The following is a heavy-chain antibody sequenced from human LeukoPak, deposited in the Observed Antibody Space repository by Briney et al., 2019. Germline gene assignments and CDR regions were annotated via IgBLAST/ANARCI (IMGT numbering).Heavy chain of an antibody. J-gene: IGHJ5*02. CDR2: IIPIFGTA. D-gene: IGHD4-17*01. Sequence: GASVKVSCKASGGTFSSYAISWVRQAPGQGLEWMGGIIPIFGTANYAQKFQGRVTITADESTSTAYMELSSLRSEDTAVYYCARDWGYGDLRGDWFDPWGQGTLVTVSS. CDR3: ARDWGYGDLRGDWFDP. CDR1: GGTFSSYA. V-gene: IGHV1-69*13.